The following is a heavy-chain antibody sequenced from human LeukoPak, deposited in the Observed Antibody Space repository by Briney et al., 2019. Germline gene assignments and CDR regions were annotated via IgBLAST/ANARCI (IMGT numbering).Heavy chain of an antibody. J-gene: IGHJ4*02. CDR3: AKVDRPYYYDSSGSYYFDH. V-gene: IGHV3-23*01. D-gene: IGHD3-22*01. Sequence: GGSLRLSCAASGFTFSSYAMSWVRQAPGKGLEWVSAISGSGGSTYYADSVKGRFTISRDNSKNTLYLQMNSLRAEDTAVYYCAKVDRPYYYDSSGSYYFDHWGQGTLVTVSS. CDR1: GFTFSSYA. CDR2: ISGSGGST.